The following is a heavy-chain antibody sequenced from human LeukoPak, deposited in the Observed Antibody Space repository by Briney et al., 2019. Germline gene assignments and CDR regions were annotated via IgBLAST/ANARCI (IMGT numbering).Heavy chain of an antibody. CDR3: VIGYSYGYTFDY. J-gene: IGHJ4*02. Sequence: GGSLRLSCAASGFTFSSYAMCWVRQAPGKGLEWVSAISGSGGSTYYADSVKGRFTISRDNSKNTLYLQMNSLRAEDTAVYYCVIGYSYGYTFDYWGQGTLVTVSS. D-gene: IGHD5-18*01. CDR2: ISGSGGST. V-gene: IGHV3-23*01. CDR1: GFTFSSYA.